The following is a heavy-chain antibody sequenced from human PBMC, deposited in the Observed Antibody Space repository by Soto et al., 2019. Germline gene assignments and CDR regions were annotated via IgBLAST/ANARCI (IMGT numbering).Heavy chain of an antibody. Sequence: QVQLVQSGAEVERPGASVKISCKASGYTFTSYYMHWVRQAPGQGLEWMGGINPNGGSTTYAQKFQGRLTMTRDTSTTTVYMELSSLRSEDTAVYYCARAVAAAGRRFDYWGQGALVTVSS. D-gene: IGHD6-13*01. CDR1: GYTFTSYY. CDR2: INPNGGST. V-gene: IGHV1-46*01. J-gene: IGHJ4*02. CDR3: ARAVAAAGRRFDY.